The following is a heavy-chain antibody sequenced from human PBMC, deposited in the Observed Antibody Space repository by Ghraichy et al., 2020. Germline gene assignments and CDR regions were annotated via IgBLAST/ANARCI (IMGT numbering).Heavy chain of an antibody. CDR1: GFTFSSYS. V-gene: IGHV3-21*01. CDR3: ARGDLEWLTDEVYYYYGMDV. Sequence: GGSLRLSCAASGFTFSSYSMNWVRQAPGKGLEWVSSISSSSSYIYYADSVKGRFTISRDNAKNSLYLQMNSLRAEDTAVYYCARGDLEWLTDEVYYYYGMDVWGQGTTVTVSS. J-gene: IGHJ6*02. D-gene: IGHD3-3*01. CDR2: ISSSSSYI.